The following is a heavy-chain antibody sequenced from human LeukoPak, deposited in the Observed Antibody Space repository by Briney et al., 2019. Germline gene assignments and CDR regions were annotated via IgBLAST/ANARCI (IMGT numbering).Heavy chain of an antibody. CDR1: GGTFSSYA. Sequence: ASVKVSCKASGGTFSSYAISWVRQAPGQGLEWMGGIIPIFGTANYAQKFQGRVTITTDESTSTAYMELSSLRSEDTAVYYCAGTYYYDSSGYAPLSWFDPWGQGTLVTVSS. D-gene: IGHD3-22*01. CDR3: AGTYYYDSSGYAPLSWFDP. V-gene: IGHV1-69*05. CDR2: IIPIFGTA. J-gene: IGHJ5*02.